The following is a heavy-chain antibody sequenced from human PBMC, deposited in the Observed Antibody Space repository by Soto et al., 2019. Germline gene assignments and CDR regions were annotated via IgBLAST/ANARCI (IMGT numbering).Heavy chain of an antibody. V-gene: IGHV1-18*01. Sequence: QVQLVQSGAEVKKPGASVKVSCKTSGYTFTTYGISWVRQAPGQGLEWMGRISTDIGNTNYAQKVQDRVIMTTDTSTSTAYMELRSLRSDDTAVYYCARFNCISSSCYEGYFDYWGQGTLVTVSS. CDR1: GYTFTTYG. CDR3: ARFNCISSSCYEGYFDY. J-gene: IGHJ4*02. D-gene: IGHD2-2*01. CDR2: ISTDIGNT.